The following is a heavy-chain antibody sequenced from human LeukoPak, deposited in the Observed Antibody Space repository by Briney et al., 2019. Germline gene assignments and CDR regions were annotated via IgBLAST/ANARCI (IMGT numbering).Heavy chain of an antibody. J-gene: IGHJ3*02. CDR3: ARTTGTTRDAFDI. Sequence: ASVKVSCKASGYTFTSYGISWVRQAPGQGLEWMGIINPSGGSTSYAQKFQGRVTMTRDMSTSTVYMELSSLRSEDTAVYYCARTTGTTRDAFDIWGQGTMVTVSS. D-gene: IGHD1-1*01. CDR2: INPSGGST. CDR1: GYTFTSYG. V-gene: IGHV1-46*01.